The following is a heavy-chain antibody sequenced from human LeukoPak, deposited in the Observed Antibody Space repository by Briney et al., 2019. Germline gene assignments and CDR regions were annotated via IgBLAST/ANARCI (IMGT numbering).Heavy chain of an antibody. J-gene: IGHJ6*03. CDR2: IYYSGST. CDR1: GGSISSSSYY. Sequence: TSETLSLTCTVSGGSISSSSYYWGWIRQPPGKGLEWIGSIYYSGSTYYNPSLKSRVTISVDTSKNQFSLKLSSVTAADTAVYYCARHGENPTPEYYYYYYMDVWGKGTTVTVSS. CDR3: ARHGENPTPEYYYYYYMDV. V-gene: IGHV4-39*01. D-gene: IGHD1-14*01.